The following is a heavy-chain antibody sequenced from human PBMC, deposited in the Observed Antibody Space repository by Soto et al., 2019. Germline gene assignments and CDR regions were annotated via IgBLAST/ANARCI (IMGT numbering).Heavy chain of an antibody. CDR1: GYTFTGHY. D-gene: IGHD6-25*01. CDR2: INPNSGDT. V-gene: IGHV1-2*02. J-gene: IGHJ6*02. CDR3: ARGRQSLFVRGGSGLDV. Sequence: QVQLVQSGAEVKKPGASVKISCKASGYTFTGHYMHWVRQAPGQGLEWMGWINPNSGDTNYAQKFQAGVTMTRDTYISTVYMELSRLRSDDTAVYYCARGRQSLFVRGGSGLDVWGQGTTVTVSS.